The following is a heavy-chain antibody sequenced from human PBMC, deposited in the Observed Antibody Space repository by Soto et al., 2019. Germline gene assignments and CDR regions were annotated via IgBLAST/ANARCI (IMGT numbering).Heavy chain of an antibody. CDR1: GFLFSSYG. CDR3: AKGYTTKVTD. CDR2: ISYDGSTK. Sequence: QVQLMESGGGVVQTGRSLRLSCTASGFLFSSYGLHWVRQAPGKGLEWVTLISYDGSTKYYTDSVKGRFTISRDNSRNTLYLQMNSPRVEDTAVYYCAKGYTTKVTDWGQGTLVTVSS. V-gene: IGHV3-30*18. D-gene: IGHD1-20*01. J-gene: IGHJ4*02.